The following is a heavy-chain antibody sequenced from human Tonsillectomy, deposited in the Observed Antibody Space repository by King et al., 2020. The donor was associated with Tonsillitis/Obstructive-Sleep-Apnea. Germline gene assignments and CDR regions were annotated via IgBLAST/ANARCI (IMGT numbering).Heavy chain of an antibody. CDR3: ARPPCSYDFWSVRSYYHYMDV. CDR2: ISYDGSNK. V-gene: IGHV3-30*04. Sequence: VQLVESGGGVVQPGRSLRLSCAASGFTFSSYAMHWVRQAPGKGLEWVAVISYDGSNKYYADSVKGRFTISRDNSKNTLYLQMNSLRGEDTAVYYCARPPCSYDFWSVRSYYHYMDVWGKGTTVTVSS. CDR1: GFTFSSYA. D-gene: IGHD3-3*01. J-gene: IGHJ6*03.